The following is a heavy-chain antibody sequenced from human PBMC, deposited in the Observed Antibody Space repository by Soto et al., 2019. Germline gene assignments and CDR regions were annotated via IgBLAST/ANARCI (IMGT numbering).Heavy chain of an antibody. J-gene: IGHJ4*02. CDR3: ARDARNADYDY. V-gene: IGHV3-48*02. Sequence: EVQLVESGGGLVQPGGSLRLSCAVSGFTFRPHAMNWVRQAPGKGLEWVAYIHGTRSIIYYADSVKGRFTIARDNAKNSLYLQMDSLRDEDTAVYYCARDARNADYDYWGQGTLVTVSS. D-gene: IGHD3-16*01. CDR2: IHGTRSII. CDR1: GFTFRPHA.